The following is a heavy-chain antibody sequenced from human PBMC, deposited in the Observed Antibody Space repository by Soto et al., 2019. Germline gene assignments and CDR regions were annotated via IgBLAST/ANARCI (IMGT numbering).Heavy chain of an antibody. CDR1: RYGFTTYW. Sequence: PGESLKIACHGSRYGFTTYWIAWVRHMPGKGLEWMGIIYPGDSETRYSPSFQGQVTISADKSISTDYLHWSSLKASDTAMYYCARLMGAATGADYWGQGTLVTVSS. CDR2: IYPGDSET. CDR3: ARLMGAATGADY. V-gene: IGHV5-51*01. D-gene: IGHD2-8*02. J-gene: IGHJ4*02.